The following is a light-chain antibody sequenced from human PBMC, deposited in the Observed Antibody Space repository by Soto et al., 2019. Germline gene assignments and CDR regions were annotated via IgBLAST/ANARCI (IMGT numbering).Light chain of an antibody. Sequence: DIPLTQSPSFLSPSIGESVTITSRASQVISTSLAWYQVKPGKAPKLLIYAASTLESGVPSRFSATVSGTEFSLTITSLQPEDFATYYCQQLFDSPITFGQGTRLEIK. CDR1: QVISTS. CDR3: QQLFDSPIT. V-gene: IGKV1-9*01. CDR2: AAS. J-gene: IGKJ5*01.